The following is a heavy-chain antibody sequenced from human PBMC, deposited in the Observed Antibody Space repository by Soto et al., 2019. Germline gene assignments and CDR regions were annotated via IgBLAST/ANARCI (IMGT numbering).Heavy chain of an antibody. CDR1: GFTFSDYY. D-gene: IGHD2-2*01. CDR3: ARDLKPYCSSTSCYLSQYNWFDP. V-gene: IGHV3-11*05. Sequence: GGSLRLSCAASGFTFSDYYMSWIRQAPGKGLEWVSYISSSSSYTNYADSVKGRFTISRDNAKNSLYLQMNSLRAEDTAVYYCARDLKPYCSSTSCYLSQYNWFDPWGQGTLVTVSS. CDR2: ISSSSSYT. J-gene: IGHJ5*02.